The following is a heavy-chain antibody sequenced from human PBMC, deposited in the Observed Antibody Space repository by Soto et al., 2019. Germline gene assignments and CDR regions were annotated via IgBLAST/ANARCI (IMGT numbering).Heavy chain of an antibody. V-gene: IGHV1-69*13. CDR3: ARDRADCSRTSCYEYAWPSGFDP. J-gene: IGHJ5*02. CDR1: GGPFSSYA. Sequence: SVKVSYKASGGPFSSYAMSLVRQAPGQGLEWTARIIPIFGTANYAQKFQGRVTITADESTSTAYMELSSLRSEETAVYYCARDRADCSRTSCYEYAWPSGFDPWGQGTLVTVSS. D-gene: IGHD2-2*01. CDR2: IIPIFGTA.